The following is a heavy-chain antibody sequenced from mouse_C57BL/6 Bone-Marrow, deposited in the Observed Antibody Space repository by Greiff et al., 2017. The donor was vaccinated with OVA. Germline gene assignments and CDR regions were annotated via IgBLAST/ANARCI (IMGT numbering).Heavy chain of an antibody. Sequence: EVQLQQSGPELVKPGASVKISCKASGYTFTDYYMNWVKQSHGKSLEWIGDINPNNGGTSYNQKFKGKATLTVDKSSITAYMELRSLTSEDSAVYYCARPEDYFDYWGQGTTLTVSS. CDR1: GYTFTDYY. CDR3: ARPEDYFDY. CDR2: INPNNGGT. J-gene: IGHJ2*01. V-gene: IGHV1-26*01.